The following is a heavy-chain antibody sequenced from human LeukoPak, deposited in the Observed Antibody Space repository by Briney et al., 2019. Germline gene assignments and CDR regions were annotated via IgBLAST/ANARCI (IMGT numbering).Heavy chain of an antibody. CDR3: ARGAFSDFDY. D-gene: IGHD3-3*02. J-gene: IGHJ4*02. CDR1: GGSFSSGDYY. CDR2: IDDSGST. Sequence: SETLSLTCTVSGGSFSSGDYYWTWIRQPPGMGLEWIGYIDDSGSTYYNPSLKSRVTISVDTPKNQLSLKLSSVTAAETAVYYCARGAFSDFDYWGQGTLATVSS. V-gene: IGHV4-30-4*01.